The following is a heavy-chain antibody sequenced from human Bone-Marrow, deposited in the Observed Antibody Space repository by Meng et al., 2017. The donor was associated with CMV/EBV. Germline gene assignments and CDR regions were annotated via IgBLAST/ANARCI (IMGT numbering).Heavy chain of an antibody. Sequence: QVQLKQWGAGLLKPSETLSLTCAVYGGSFSGYYWSWIRQPPGKGLEWIGEINHSGSTNYNPSLKSRVTISVDTSKNQFSLKLSSVTAADTAVYYCARLCSGWYYFDYWGQGTLVTVSS. D-gene: IGHD6-19*01. CDR1: GGSFSGYY. CDR3: ARLCSGWYYFDY. V-gene: IGHV4-34*01. J-gene: IGHJ4*02. CDR2: INHSGST.